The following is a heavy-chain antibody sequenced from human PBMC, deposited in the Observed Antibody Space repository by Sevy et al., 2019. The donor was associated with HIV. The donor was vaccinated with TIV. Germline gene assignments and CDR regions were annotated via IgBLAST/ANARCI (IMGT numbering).Heavy chain of an antibody. J-gene: IGHJ3*02. D-gene: IGHD2-8*02. CDR3: ARDRKVLLVVYAIPFDVFDI. V-gene: IGHV3-30*02. CDR1: GFTFSNHA. Sequence: GGSLRLSCAASGFTFSNHAMHWVRQAPGKGLEWVAFIRYDGTNEYYADSVKGRFTISRDNSKNTLYLQMNSLGPEEKVVYYCARDRKVLLVVYAIPFDVFDIWGQGTMVTVSS. CDR2: IRYDGTNE.